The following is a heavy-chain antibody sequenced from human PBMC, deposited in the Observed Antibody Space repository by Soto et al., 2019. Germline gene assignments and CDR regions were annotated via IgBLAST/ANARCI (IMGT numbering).Heavy chain of an antibody. CDR3: ASPSGYNPYYYGMDV. V-gene: IGHV1-18*01. CDR2: ISAYNGNT. CDR1: GYTFTSYG. D-gene: IGHD5-12*01. J-gene: IGHJ6*02. Sequence: ASVKVSCKASGYTFTSYGISWVRQAPGQGLEWMGWISAYNGNTNYAQKLQGRVTMTTDTSTSTAYMELRSLRSDDTAVYYCASPSGYNPYYYGMDVWGQGTTVTVSS.